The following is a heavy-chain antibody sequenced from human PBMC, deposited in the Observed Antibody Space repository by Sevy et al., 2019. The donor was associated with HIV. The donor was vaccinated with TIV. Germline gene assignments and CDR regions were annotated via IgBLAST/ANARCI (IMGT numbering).Heavy chain of an antibody. CDR3: ARDLASSGNGLDV. V-gene: IGHV3-30-3*01. J-gene: IGHJ6*02. CDR1: GFPSFAYT. Sequence: GGSLSLSCEAPGFPSFAYTIPWVRQAPGKGLEWVALISYNITNKNYPDSVKGRFTISRDNSKNTLYLQMNSLRPEDTAVYYCARDLASSGNGLDVWGQGTTVTVSS. CDR2: ISYNITNK. D-gene: IGHD3-3*02.